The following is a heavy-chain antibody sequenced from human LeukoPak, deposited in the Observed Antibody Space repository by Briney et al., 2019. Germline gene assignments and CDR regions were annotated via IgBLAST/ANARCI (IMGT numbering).Heavy chain of an antibody. J-gene: IGHJ4*02. D-gene: IGHD6-19*01. V-gene: IGHV1-18*01. CDR3: ARDRQKGEQWLIPFDY. CDR2: ISADNGNT. CDR1: GYTFKTYG. Sequence: GASVKVSCKAFGYTFKTYGISWVRQAPGQGLEWMGWISADNGNTNYAQKVQGRVTMTRDTSTSTVYMELRSLRSDDTAVYYCARDRQKGEQWLIPFDYWGQGTLVTVSS.